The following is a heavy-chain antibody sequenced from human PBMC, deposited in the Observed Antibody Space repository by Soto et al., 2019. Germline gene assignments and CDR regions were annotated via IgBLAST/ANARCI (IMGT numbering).Heavy chain of an antibody. CDR2: IDWDDDK. CDR3: ARIAVAGSNDY. D-gene: IGHD6-19*01. J-gene: IGHJ4*02. Sequence: SGPTLVNPTQTLTLICTFSGFSLSTSGMRVSWIRQPPGKALEWLARIDWDDDKFYSTSLKIRLTISKYTSKHQVVLTMTNMDPVDTATYYCARIAVAGSNDYWGQGTLVTVSS. V-gene: IGHV2-70*04. CDR1: GFSLSTSGMR.